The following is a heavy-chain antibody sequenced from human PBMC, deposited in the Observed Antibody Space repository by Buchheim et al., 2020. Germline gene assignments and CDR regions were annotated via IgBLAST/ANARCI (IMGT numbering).Heavy chain of an antibody. CDR1: GFSFSSYT. D-gene: IGHD2-21*02. Sequence: EVQLVESGGGLVQPGGSLRLSCAASGFSFSSYTMNWVRQAPGKGLEWVSYIGSSGSAKYYVDSVKGRFTISRDNDNNSLYLQMNSLRVEDTAVYYCARSRTAVTYYFDYWGQGAL. J-gene: IGHJ4*02. CDR3: ARSRTAVTYYFDY. V-gene: IGHV3-48*01. CDR2: IGSSGSAK.